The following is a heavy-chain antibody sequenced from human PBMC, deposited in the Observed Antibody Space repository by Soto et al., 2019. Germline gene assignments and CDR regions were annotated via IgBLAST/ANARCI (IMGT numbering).Heavy chain of an antibody. CDR1: GFTFSSYV. J-gene: IGHJ4*02. Sequence: EVQLLDSGGDLVKPGGSLRLSCAASGFTFSSYVMSWVRQAPGKGLEWVSAISGSGGSTYSADSVKGRFTISRDNSKNTLYLQMDSLRAEDTALYYCAKGNNLEWFLSPIAYWGQGTLVTVSS. D-gene: IGHD3-3*01. CDR3: AKGNNLEWFLSPIAY. CDR2: ISGSGGST. V-gene: IGHV3-23*01.